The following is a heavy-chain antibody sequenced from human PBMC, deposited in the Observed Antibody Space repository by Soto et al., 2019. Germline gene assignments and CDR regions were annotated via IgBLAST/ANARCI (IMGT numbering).Heavy chain of an antibody. D-gene: IGHD3-3*01. V-gene: IGHV4-31*03. Sequence: QVQLQESGPGLLKPSQTLSLTATFPVGSISSGGYSWSWFRHHPGRGLEGIGYIYYSGSTYYNPSLKSRVTISVDTSKNQFSLKLSSVTAADTAVYYCARTGYDFWSGRRPLGAFDIWGQGTMVTVSS. J-gene: IGHJ3*02. CDR1: VGSISSGGYS. CDR2: IYYSGST. CDR3: ARTGYDFWSGRRPLGAFDI.